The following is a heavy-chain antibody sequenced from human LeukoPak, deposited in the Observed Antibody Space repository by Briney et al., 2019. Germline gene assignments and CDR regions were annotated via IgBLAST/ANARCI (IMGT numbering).Heavy chain of an antibody. V-gene: IGHV4-39*07. D-gene: IGHD2-2*01. CDR2: IYHSGST. J-gene: IGHJ5*02. CDR1: GGSISSSSYY. Sequence: SETLSLTCTVSGGSISSSSYYWGWIRQPPGKGLEWIGNIYHSGSTYYNPSLKSRVTISVDTSKNQFSLKLNSVTAADTAVYHCARAFSSTSPEASWGQGTLVTVSS. CDR3: ARAFSSTSPEAS.